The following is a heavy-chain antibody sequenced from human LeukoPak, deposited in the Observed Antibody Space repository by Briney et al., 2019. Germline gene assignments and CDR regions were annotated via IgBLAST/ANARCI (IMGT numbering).Heavy chain of an antibody. CDR2: ISAYNGNT. D-gene: IGHD6-13*01. V-gene: IGHV1-18*01. Sequence: ASVKVSCRASGYTFTSYGISWVRQAPGQGLEWMGWISAYNGNTNYAQKLQGRVTMTTDTSTSTAYMELSSLRSEDTAVYYCARVYEGSSWYNFDYWGQGTLVTVSS. J-gene: IGHJ4*02. CDR3: ARVYEGSSWYNFDY. CDR1: GYTFTSYG.